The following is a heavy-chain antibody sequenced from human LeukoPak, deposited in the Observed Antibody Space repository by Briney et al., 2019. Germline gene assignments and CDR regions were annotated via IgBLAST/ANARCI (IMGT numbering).Heavy chain of an antibody. CDR1: GGSITSSSYY. J-gene: IGHJ1*01. V-gene: IGHV4-39*01. Sequence: SETLSLTCTVSGGSITSSSYYWGWIRQSPGKGLEWIGSLYYSANTYYNPSLKSRVTISVDTSKNQFSLKLSSVTAADTAVHYCARRVRSTEYFQHWGQGTLVTVSS. D-gene: IGHD1-1*01. CDR2: LYYSANT. CDR3: ARRVRSTEYFQH.